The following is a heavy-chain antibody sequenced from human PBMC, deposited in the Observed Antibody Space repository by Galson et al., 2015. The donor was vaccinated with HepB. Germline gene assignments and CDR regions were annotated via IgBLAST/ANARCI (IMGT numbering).Heavy chain of an antibody. Sequence: SLRLYCAASGFTFRSYGMHWVRQAPGKGLEWVAVISYDGSNKYYADAVKGRVTISRDNSKNTLYLQMYSLRAEDTAGYYCAKGRRTVVVPAAMSSWGQGTLVTVSS. J-gene: IGHJ4*02. CDR2: ISYDGSNK. CDR3: AKGRRTVVVPAAMSS. CDR1: GFTFRSYG. V-gene: IGHV3-30*18. D-gene: IGHD2-2*01.